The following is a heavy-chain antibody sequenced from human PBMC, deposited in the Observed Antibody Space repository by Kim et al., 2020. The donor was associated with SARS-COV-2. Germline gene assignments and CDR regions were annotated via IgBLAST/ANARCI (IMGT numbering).Heavy chain of an antibody. Sequence: NGNKNYAQKFQGRGTMTTDTSTRPVYMELRSLRSDDTAVYYCARTSTGDYWGQGTLVTVSS. V-gene: IGHV1-18*01. CDR2: NGNK. D-gene: IGHD3-9*01. CDR3: ARTSTGDY. J-gene: IGHJ4*02.